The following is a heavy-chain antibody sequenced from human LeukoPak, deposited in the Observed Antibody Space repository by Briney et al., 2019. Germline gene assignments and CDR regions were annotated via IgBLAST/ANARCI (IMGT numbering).Heavy chain of an antibody. V-gene: IGHV4-31*03. Sequence: PSETLSLTCTVSGGSLSSGGYYWSWIRQHPGKGLEWIGYIYYSGSTYYNPSLKSRVTISVDTSKNQFSLKLSSVTAADTAVYYCARDGKSQGQYCSSTSCYAYYYYGMDVWGQGTTVTVSS. CDR1: GGSLSSGGYY. CDR2: IYYSGST. J-gene: IGHJ6*02. CDR3: ARDGKSQGQYCSSTSCYAYYYYGMDV. D-gene: IGHD2-2*01.